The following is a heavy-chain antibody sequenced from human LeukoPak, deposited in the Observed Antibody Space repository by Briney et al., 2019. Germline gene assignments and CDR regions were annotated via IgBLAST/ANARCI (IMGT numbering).Heavy chain of an antibody. CDR3: AKEYTGTFSPFPSYFDN. CDR1: GFIFSDYY. V-gene: IGHV3-11*01. D-gene: IGHD1-26*01. CDR2: ISISGSTI. Sequence: GGSLRLSCAASGFIFSDYYMSWIRQAPGEGLEWVSYISISGSTIYYTDSVKGRFTLSRDNAKDSLYLQMNSLRAEDTAIYYCAKEYTGTFSPFPSYFDNWGQGTLVTVSS. J-gene: IGHJ4*02.